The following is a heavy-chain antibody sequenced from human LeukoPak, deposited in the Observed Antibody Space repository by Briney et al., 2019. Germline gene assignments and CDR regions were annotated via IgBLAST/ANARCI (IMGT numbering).Heavy chain of an antibody. CDR3: ATPLNKLFDAFDI. V-gene: IGHV1-24*01. Sequence: GASVKVSCKVSGYTLTELSMHWVRQAPGKVLEWMGGFDPEDGETIYAQKFQGRVTMTEDTSTDTAYMELSSLRSEDTAVYYCATPLNKLFDAFDIWGQGTMVTVSS. D-gene: IGHD1-1*01. J-gene: IGHJ3*02. CDR2: FDPEDGET. CDR1: GYTLTELS.